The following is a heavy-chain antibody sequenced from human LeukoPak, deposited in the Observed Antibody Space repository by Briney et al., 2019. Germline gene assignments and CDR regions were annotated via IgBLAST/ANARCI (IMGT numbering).Heavy chain of an antibody. J-gene: IGHJ4*02. CDR2: IYGGGNI. V-gene: IGHV3-53*01. CDR3: AKGGALNDYGDYVFSELDY. CDR1: GFTVSSNY. D-gene: IGHD4-17*01. Sequence: GGSLRLSCAASGFTVSSNYVNWVRQAPGRGLEWVSVIYGGGNIYYADSVKGRFTISRDNSKNTLYLQMNSLRAEDTAVYYCAKGGALNDYGDYVFSELDYWGQGTLVTVSS.